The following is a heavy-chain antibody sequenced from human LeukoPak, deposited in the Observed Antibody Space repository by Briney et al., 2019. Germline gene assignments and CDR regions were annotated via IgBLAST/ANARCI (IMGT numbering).Heavy chain of an antibody. J-gene: IGHJ4*02. Sequence: GGSLRLSCAASGFAFSTYAMNWVRQAPGKGLEWVSTISDDGGITYYADSVKGRFTISRHNSKNTLYLQMNSLRAEDTAVYYCARVYSGEGIDYWGQGTLVTVSS. V-gene: IGHV3-23*01. CDR3: ARVYSGEGIDY. D-gene: IGHD5-12*01. CDR2: ISDDGGIT. CDR1: GFAFSTYA.